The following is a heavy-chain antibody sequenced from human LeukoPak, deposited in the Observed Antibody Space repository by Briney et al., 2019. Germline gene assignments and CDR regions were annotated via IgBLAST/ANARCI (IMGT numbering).Heavy chain of an antibody. V-gene: IGHV4-4*02. CDR2: IYHSGST. CDR3: ARLYGDYLLNWFDP. CDR1: GGSISSSNW. Sequence: SETLSLTCAVSGGSISSSNWWSWVRQPPGKGLEWIGEIYHSGSTNYNPSLKSRVTISVDKSKNQFSLKLSSVTAADTAVYYCARLYGDYLLNWFDPWGQGTLVTVSS. J-gene: IGHJ5*02. D-gene: IGHD4-17*01.